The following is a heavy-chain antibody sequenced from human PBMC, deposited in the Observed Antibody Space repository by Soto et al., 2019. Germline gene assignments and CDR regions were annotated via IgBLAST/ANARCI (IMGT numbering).Heavy chain of an antibody. D-gene: IGHD3-16*01. CDR3: AREDDVLTGFPV. V-gene: IGHV4-4*07. Sequence: QVQLQESGPGLVRPSETLSFTCTVSGGSISGFYWNWLRQSAAKRLEWIGRIYTNGGTNYNPSLESRITMSVDTSRNQFSLRFSSVTAADTAVYFCAREDDVLTGFPVWGQGSPVTVSS. J-gene: IGHJ1*01. CDR1: GGSISGFY. CDR2: IYTNGGT.